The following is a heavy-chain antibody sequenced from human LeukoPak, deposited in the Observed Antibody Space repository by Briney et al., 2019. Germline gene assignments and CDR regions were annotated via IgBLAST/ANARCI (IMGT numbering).Heavy chain of an antibody. J-gene: IGHJ4*02. CDR3: AKGNQLVDY. D-gene: IGHD2-2*01. Sequence: GGSLRLSCAASGFTFSSYAMHWVRQAPGKGLEWVAVISYDGSNKYYADSVKGRFTISRDNSKNTLYLQMNSLRAEDTAVYYCAKGNQLVDYWGQGTLVTVSS. V-gene: IGHV3-30-3*01. CDR2: ISYDGSNK. CDR1: GFTFSSYA.